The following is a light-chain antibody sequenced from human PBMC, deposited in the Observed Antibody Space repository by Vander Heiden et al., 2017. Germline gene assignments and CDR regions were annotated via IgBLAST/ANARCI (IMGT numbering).Light chain of an antibody. Sequence: EIVLTQSPGTLSLSPGERATLPCRASQSVSSSYLAWYQQKPGQAPRLLTYGASTRATGIPDRFSGSGSGTDFTLTISRLEPEDFAVYFCQQYGGSPYTFGQGTKLEIK. CDR3: QQYGGSPYT. CDR2: GAS. CDR1: QSVSSSY. J-gene: IGKJ2*01. V-gene: IGKV3-20*01.